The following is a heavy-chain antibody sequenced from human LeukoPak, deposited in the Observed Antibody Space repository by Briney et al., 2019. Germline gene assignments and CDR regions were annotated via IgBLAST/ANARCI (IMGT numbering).Heavy chain of an antibody. CDR2: ISNFGDMM. Sequence: GGSLRLSCAASGFTFSNYEMNWVRQAPGKGLEWISHISNFGDMMHYADSVEGRFTISRDNAKNSLYLQMDSLRAEDTAVYYCAKDATAVVGTVYMDVWGKGTTVTISS. J-gene: IGHJ6*03. V-gene: IGHV3-48*03. CDR3: AKDATAVVGTVYMDV. D-gene: IGHD6-13*01. CDR1: GFTFSNYE.